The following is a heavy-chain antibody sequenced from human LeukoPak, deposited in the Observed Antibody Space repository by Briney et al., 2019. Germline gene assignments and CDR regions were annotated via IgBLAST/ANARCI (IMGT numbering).Heavy chain of an antibody. CDR3: ARDPERVLTGTTSHAFDI. V-gene: IGHV1-2*02. CDR2: INPNSGGT. Sequence: ASVKVSCKASGYTFTGYYMHWVRQAPGQGLEWMGWINPNSGGTNYAQKFQGRVTMTRDTSISTAYMELSRLRSDDTAVYYCARDPERVLTGTTSHAFDIWGQGTMVTVSS. J-gene: IGHJ3*02. D-gene: IGHD1-7*01. CDR1: GYTFTGYY.